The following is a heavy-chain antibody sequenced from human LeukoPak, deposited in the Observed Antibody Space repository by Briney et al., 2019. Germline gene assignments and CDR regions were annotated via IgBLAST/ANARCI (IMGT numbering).Heavy chain of an antibody. CDR2: IKSKTDGGTT. J-gene: IGHJ5*02. CDR3: TTVPMRPTLA. V-gene: IGHV3-15*01. D-gene: IGHD3-22*01. Sequence: PGGSLRLSCAASGFTFSNAWMSWVRQAQGKGLEWVGSIKSKTDGGTTDYAAPVKGRFTISRDDSKNTLYLQMTSLKTKDTAVYFCTTVPMRPTLASGQGTPVT. CDR1: GFTFSNAW.